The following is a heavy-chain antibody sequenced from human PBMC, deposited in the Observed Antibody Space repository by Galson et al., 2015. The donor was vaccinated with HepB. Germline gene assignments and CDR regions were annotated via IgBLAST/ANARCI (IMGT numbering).Heavy chain of an antibody. D-gene: IGHD6-13*01. CDR3: ANSTTWSPGPMDV. J-gene: IGHJ6*02. Sequence: SVKVSCKASGYPFTSYGISWVRQAPGQGLEWMGWISGYNGNTKYAQNLQGRVTLTTDTSTSTAYMERRSLRSDDTAVYYCANSTTWSPGPMDVWGQGTTVTVSS. CDR2: ISGYNGNT. CDR1: GYPFTSYG. V-gene: IGHV1-18*04.